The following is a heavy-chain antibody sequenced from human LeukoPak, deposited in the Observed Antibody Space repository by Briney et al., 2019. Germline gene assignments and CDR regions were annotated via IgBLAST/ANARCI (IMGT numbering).Heavy chain of an antibody. Sequence: AGGSLRLSCAASGFTVSSNYMSWVRQAPGKGLEWVSVIYSGGSTYYADSVKGRFTISRDNSKNTLYLQMNSLRAEHTAVYYCAREPSGGLGIDYWGQGTLVTVSS. CDR2: IYSGGST. CDR1: GFTVSSNY. CDR3: AREPSGGLGIDY. V-gene: IGHV3-66*01. D-gene: IGHD3-16*01. J-gene: IGHJ4*02.